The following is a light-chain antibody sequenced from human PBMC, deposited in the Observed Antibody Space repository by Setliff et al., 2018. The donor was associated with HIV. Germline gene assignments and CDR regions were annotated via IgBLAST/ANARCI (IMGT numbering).Light chain of an antibody. CDR2: DVS. Sequence: QSALTQPPSASGSPGQSVTISCTGTSSDVGGYNYVSWYQQHPGKAPKLMIYDVSNRPPGVSNRFSGSKSGNTASLTISGLQAEDEADYYCSSYTSSSSYVFGTGTKVTVL. J-gene: IGLJ1*01. V-gene: IGLV2-14*01. CDR1: SSDVGGYNY. CDR3: SSYTSSSSYV.